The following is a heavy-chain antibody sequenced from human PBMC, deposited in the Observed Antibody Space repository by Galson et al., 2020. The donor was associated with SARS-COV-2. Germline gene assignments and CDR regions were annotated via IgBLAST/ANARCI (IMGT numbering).Heavy chain of an antibody. CDR3: ARGLDGTGRFNGWDY. CDR2: VNHSGST. CDR1: GGSFSGYF. D-gene: IGHD2-8*02. V-gene: IGHV4-34*01. Sequence: SETLSLTCAVYGGSFSGYFWSWIRKPPGKRLEWLREVNHSGSTNYNPSLKSRVTISVDTSKNQFSLKLSSVTAADTAVYYCARGLDGTGRFNGWDYWGQGTLVTVSS. J-gene: IGHJ4*02.